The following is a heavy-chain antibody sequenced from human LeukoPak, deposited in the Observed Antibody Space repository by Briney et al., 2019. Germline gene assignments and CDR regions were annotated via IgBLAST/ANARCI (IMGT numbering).Heavy chain of an antibody. D-gene: IGHD3-16*01. CDR3: ARVLRGTEYYLDN. J-gene: IGHJ4*02. CDR1: GGFISSGAYY. V-gene: IGHV4-31*03. CDR2: IYYSGTT. Sequence: SETLSLTCTVSGGFISSGAYYWSWIRQHPGKGLEWIGYIYYSGTTHYNPSLKSRVTMSVDTSKNQFSLKLSSVAAADTAVYYCARVLRGTEYYLDNWGQGTLVTVSS.